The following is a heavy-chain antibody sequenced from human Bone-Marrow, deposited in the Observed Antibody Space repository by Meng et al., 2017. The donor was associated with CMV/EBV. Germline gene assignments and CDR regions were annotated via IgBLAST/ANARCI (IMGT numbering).Heavy chain of an antibody. J-gene: IGHJ6*02. CDR3: ARGGFGSSGSRYYYGMDV. V-gene: IGHV5-51*01. CDR1: CYSFTNYW. Sequence: GGSLRLSWEGACYSFTNYWIAWVRQMPGKGVEWMGIIYPGDSDATYSPSFRGQVTISADRSISTAYLQWRSLKASDTAMYYCARGGFGSSGSRYYYGMDVWGQGTTVTVSS. CDR2: IYPGDSDA. D-gene: IGHD6-25*01.